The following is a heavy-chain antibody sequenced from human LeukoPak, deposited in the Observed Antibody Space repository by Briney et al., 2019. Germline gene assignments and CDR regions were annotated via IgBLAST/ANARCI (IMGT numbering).Heavy chain of an antibody. V-gene: IGHV3-23*01. CDR2: INGTAINT. CDR3: ARGAGSYYGYFQS. CDR1: GFTIMNSA. Sequence: PGGSLRLSCAASGFTIMNSAMNWVRQAPGKGLEWVSAINGTAINTDYADSVKGRFTISRDNAKNSLYLQMNSLRAEDTAVYFCARGAGSYYGYFQSWGQGTLVTVSS. J-gene: IGHJ1*01. D-gene: IGHD1-26*01.